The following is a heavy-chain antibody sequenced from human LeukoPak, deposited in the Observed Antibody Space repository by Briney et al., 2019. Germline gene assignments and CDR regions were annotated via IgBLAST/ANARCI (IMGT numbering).Heavy chain of an antibody. CDR2: ISGSGGST. V-gene: IGHV3-23*01. D-gene: IGHD3-16*01. J-gene: IGHJ4*02. CDR3: AKVWGLGGVPTYYFDY. Sequence: PGGSLRLSCAASGFTFTNYVMSWVRQAPGKGLEWVSAISGSGGSTYYADSVKGRFTISRDNSKNTVNLQMNSLRPEDTAIYYCAKVWGLGGVPTYYFDYWGQGTLVTVSS. CDR1: GFTFTNYV.